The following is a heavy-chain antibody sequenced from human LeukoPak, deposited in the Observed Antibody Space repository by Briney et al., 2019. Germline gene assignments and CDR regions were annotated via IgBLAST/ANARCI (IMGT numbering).Heavy chain of an antibody. D-gene: IGHD6-19*01. J-gene: IGHJ4*02. CDR2: ISYDGSNK. Sequence: GRSLRLSCAASGFTFSSYAMHWGRQAPGKGLEWVAVISYDGSNKYYADSVKGRFTISRDNSKNTLYLQMNSLRAEDTAVYYCARGVIAVAATPFDYWGQGTLVTVSS. V-gene: IGHV3-30*04. CDR3: ARGVIAVAATPFDY. CDR1: GFTFSSYA.